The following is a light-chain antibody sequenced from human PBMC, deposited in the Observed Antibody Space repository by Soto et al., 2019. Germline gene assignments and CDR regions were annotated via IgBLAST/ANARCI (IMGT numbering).Light chain of an antibody. CDR1: QSISNY. V-gene: IGKV1-39*01. CDR3: QQSYSYPRT. CDR2: GAS. J-gene: IGKJ2*01. Sequence: DIQMTQSPSSLSASVGDRVTITCRASQSISNYLNWYQQKPGKPPKALIYGASSLQSGVPSRFSGSGSGTDFTLTVSSLQPEDFATYYCQQSYSYPRTFGQGTKLEIK.